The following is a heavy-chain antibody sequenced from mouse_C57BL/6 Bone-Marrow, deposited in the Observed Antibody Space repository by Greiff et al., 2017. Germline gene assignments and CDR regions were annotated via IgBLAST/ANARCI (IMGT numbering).Heavy chain of an antibody. D-gene: IGHD3-1*01. CDR3: AKEVLGYAMDY. CDR2: ISDGGSYT. CDR1: GFTFSSYA. V-gene: IGHV5-4*01. J-gene: IGHJ4*01. Sequence: EVKLVESGGGLVKPGGSLKLSCAASGFTFSSYAMSWVRQTPEKRLEWVATISDGGSYTYYPDNVKGRFTISRDNATNNLYLQLSHLKSEDTAMYYCAKEVLGYAMDYWGQGTSVTVSS.